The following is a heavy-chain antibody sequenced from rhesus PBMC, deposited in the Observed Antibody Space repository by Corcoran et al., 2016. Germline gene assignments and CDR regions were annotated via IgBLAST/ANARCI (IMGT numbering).Heavy chain of an antibody. J-gene: IGHJ4*01. CDR1: GFTFSSYG. CDR2: INSGGGST. Sequence: EVQLVETGGGLVQPGGSLKLSCAASGFTFSSYGMSWVRQAPGKGLEWVSAINSGGGSTYYADSVKGRFTISRDNSKNTLSLQMNSLRAEDTAVYYCAKDKIIAAVFDYWGQGVLVTVSS. D-gene: IGHD6-31*01. V-gene: IGHV3S5*01. CDR3: AKDKIIAAVFDY.